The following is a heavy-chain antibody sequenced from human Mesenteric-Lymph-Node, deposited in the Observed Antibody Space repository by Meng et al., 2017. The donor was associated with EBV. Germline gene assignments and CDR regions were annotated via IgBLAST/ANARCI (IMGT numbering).Heavy chain of an antibody. J-gene: IGHJ2*01. Sequence: QVQSEEGGSGLLKPPGTLSVTCGVNVGSFSGYYWSWIRQNPGKGLEWIGEINHSGSTNYNPSLKSRVTISVDTSKNQFSLKLSSVTAADTAVYYCARGPNYWYFDLWGRGTLVTVSS. CDR2: INHSGST. V-gene: IGHV4-34*01. CDR1: VGSFSGYY. CDR3: ARGPNYWYFDL.